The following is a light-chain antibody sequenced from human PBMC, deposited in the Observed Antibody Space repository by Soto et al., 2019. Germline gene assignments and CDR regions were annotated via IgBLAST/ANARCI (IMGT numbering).Light chain of an antibody. CDR3: SSYTSSSTWV. V-gene: IGLV2-14*01. CDR1: SSDVGGYNY. CDR2: EVS. Sequence: QSALTQPASVSGSPGQSITIPCTGTSSDVGGYNYVSWYQQHPGKAPKLMIYEVSNRPSGVSNRFSGSKSGNTASLTISGLQADDEADYYCSSYTSSSTWVFGGGTKLTVL. J-gene: IGLJ3*02.